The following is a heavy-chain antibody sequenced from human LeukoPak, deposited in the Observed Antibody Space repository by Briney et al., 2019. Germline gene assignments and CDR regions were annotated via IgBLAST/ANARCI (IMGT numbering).Heavy chain of an antibody. CDR2: INPSSGGT. CDR1: GYTFTDYY. J-gene: IGHJ4*02. V-gene: IGHV1-2*02. CDR3: AREWDYYAY. D-gene: IGHD1-26*01. Sequence: GASVKVSCKASGYTFTDYYMHWVRQAPEQGLEWMGWINPSSGGTKYAQKFQGRVTMTRDTSITTAYMELSSLTSDDTAVYYCAREWDYYAYWGQGTLVTVSS.